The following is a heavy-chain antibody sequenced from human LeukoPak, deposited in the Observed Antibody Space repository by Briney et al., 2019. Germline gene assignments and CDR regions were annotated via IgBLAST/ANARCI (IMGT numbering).Heavy chain of an antibody. V-gene: IGHV3-23*01. CDR3: AKDPGSGWYFDY. CDR1: GFTFSNYG. Sequence: TGGSLRLSCAASGFTFSNYGINWVRQAPGKGLELVSGISGGGDTTYYADSVTGRFTISRDNPNNTLYLQMNSLRAEDTAVYYCAKDPGSGWYFDYWGQGTLVTVSS. J-gene: IGHJ4*02. CDR2: ISGGGDTT. D-gene: IGHD6-19*01.